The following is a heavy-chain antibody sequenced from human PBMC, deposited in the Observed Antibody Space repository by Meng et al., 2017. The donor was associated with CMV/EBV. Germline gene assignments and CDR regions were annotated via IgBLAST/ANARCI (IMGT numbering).Heavy chain of an antibody. CDR2: INSDGSST. D-gene: IGHD3-22*01. CDR1: GFPFSNSW. CDR3: ARERANYYDSSGYYGY. V-gene: IGHV3-74*01. Sequence: SGFPFSNSWRHWVRQAPGKGLVWVSRINSDGSSTSYADSVKGRFTISRDNAKNTLYLHMNSLRAEDTAVYYCARERANYYDSSGYYGYWGQGTLVTVSS. J-gene: IGHJ4*02.